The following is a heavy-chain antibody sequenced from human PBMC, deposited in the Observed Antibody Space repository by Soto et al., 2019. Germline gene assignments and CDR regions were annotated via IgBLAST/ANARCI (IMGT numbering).Heavy chain of an antibody. V-gene: IGHV2-5*02. Sequence: QITLKESGPTLVKPTQPLTLTCTFSGFSLTTNGVGVAWIRQPPGKALEWLALIYWDDNHLYSPSLKNRFTITKDTSKNQVVLTMTNMDAVDTATYYCAHRRGFGELLVDCWGQGLLVTVSS. D-gene: IGHD3-10*01. CDR1: GFSLTTNGVG. J-gene: IGHJ4*02. CDR3: AHRRGFGELLVDC. CDR2: IYWDDNH.